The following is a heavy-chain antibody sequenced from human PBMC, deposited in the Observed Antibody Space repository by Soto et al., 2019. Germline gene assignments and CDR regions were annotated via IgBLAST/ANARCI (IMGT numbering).Heavy chain of an antibody. CDR2: IIPISYTA. V-gene: IGHV1-69*01. J-gene: IGHJ4*02. CDR1: GGTFKNFA. CDR3: AKGGRCTLESGIATLDY. D-gene: IGHD1-1*01. Sequence: QVQLVQSGGEVRKPGSSVKLSCKASGGTFKNFALSGVRQAPGQGLEWMGGIIPISYTANLAQKFQGRVTITADESTSTAYMELSSLKYADTGVYSCAKGGRCTLESGIATLDYWGQATPLTV.